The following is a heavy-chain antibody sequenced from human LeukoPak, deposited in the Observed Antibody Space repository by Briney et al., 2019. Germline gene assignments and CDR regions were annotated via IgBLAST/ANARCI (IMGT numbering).Heavy chain of an antibody. D-gene: IGHD5-24*01. CDR2: IYTSGST. V-gene: IGHV4-61*02. CDR3: ARENDVEMATKYYFDY. Sequence: PSQTLSLTCTASGGSISSGSYYWSWIRQPAGKGLEWIGRIYTSGSTNYNPSLKSRVTISVDTSKNQFSLKLSSVTAADTAVYYCARENDVEMATKYYFDYWGQGTLVTVSS. J-gene: IGHJ4*02. CDR1: GGSISSGSYY.